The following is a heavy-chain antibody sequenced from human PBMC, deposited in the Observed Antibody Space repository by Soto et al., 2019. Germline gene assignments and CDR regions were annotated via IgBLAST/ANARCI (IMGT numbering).Heavy chain of an antibody. J-gene: IGHJ6*04. Sequence: EVQLVESGGGLVQPGGSLRLSCAASGFTVSSNYMSWVRQAPGKGLEWVSVIYSGGSTYYADSVKGRFTISRDNSKNTLYLQMNSLRAEDTAVYYCASFPSITILEGLLWGKGTRSPSPQ. CDR1: GFTVSSNY. CDR3: ASFPSITILEGLL. D-gene: IGHD3-3*01. V-gene: IGHV3-66*01. CDR2: IYSGGST.